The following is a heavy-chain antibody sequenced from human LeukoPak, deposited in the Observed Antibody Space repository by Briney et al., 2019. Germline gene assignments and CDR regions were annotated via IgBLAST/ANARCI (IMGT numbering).Heavy chain of an antibody. V-gene: IGHV4-34*01. D-gene: IGHD5-18*01. CDR2: INHSGST. CDR1: GGSISSYY. J-gene: IGHJ4*02. Sequence: PSETLSLTCTVSGGSISSYYWSWIRQPPGKGLEWIGEINHSGSTNYNPSLKSRVTISVDTSKNQFSLKLSSVTAADTAVYYCATLVDTAMVQFDYWGQGTLVTVSS. CDR3: ATLVDTAMVQFDY.